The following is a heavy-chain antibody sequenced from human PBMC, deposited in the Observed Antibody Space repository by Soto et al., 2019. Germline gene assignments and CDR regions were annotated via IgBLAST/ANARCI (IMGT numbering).Heavy chain of an antibody. CDR3: ARILYTVTANYYGMDV. CDR2: IFSNDEK. J-gene: IGHJ6*02. D-gene: IGHD4-17*01. Sequence: QVTLKESGPVLVKPTETLTLTCTVSGFSLSNARMGVSWIRQPPGKALEWLAHIFSNDEKSYSTSLKSRLTISKDTSKSQVVLTMTNMDPVDTATYYCARILYTVTANYYGMDVWGQGTTVTVSS. V-gene: IGHV2-26*01. CDR1: GFSLSNARMG.